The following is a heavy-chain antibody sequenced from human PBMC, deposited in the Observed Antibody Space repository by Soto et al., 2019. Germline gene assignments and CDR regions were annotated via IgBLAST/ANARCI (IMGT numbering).Heavy chain of an antibody. CDR3: ARAETDAFDI. V-gene: IGHV4-31*03. J-gene: IGHJ3*02. CDR1: GGSISSSSYY. Sequence: LTCTVSGGSISSSSYYWGWIRQPPGKGLEWIGNIYYSGSTYYNPSLKSRVTISVDTSKNQFSLKLSSVTAADTAVYYCARAETDAFDIWGQGTMVTVSS. CDR2: IYYSGST.